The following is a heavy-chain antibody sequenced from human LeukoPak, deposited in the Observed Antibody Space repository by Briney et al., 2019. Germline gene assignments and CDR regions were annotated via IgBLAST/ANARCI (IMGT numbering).Heavy chain of an antibody. CDR2: ISGSGGST. V-gene: IGHV3-23*01. Sequence: GGSLRLSCAASGFTFSSYAMSWVRQAPGKGLEWVSAISGSGGSTYYADSVKGRFTISRDNSKNTLYLQMNSLRAEDTAVYYCARDTLYCSGGSCYSADDYWGQGTLVTVSS. D-gene: IGHD2-15*01. CDR3: ARDTLYCSGGSCYSADDY. J-gene: IGHJ4*02. CDR1: GFTFSSYA.